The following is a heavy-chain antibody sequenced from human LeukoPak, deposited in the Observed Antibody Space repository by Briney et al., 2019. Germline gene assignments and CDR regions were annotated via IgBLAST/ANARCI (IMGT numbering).Heavy chain of an antibody. CDR1: GFIFEFYS. J-gene: IGHJ2*01. D-gene: IGHD1-26*01. CDR3: AKDFGGSDYDWYFAL. CDR2: ITSSGNTT. V-gene: IGHV3-23*01. Sequence: GGSLRLSCAASGFIFEFYSMSWVRQAPGKGLEWVAGITSSGNTTYYADPVKGRFTISRDNSNNILFLQMNSLRAEDTPLYYCAKDFGGSDYDWYFALWGRGTVVTVPS.